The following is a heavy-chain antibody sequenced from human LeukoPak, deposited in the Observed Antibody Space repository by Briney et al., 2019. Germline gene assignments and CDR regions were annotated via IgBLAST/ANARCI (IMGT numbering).Heavy chain of an antibody. J-gene: IGHJ6*03. CDR2: IYTSGST. V-gene: IGHV4-61*02. D-gene: IGHD1-14*01. CDR3: AREPDGPHYYYYYYMDV. CDR1: GGSISSGSYY. Sequence: SETLSLTCTVSGGSISSGSYYWSWIRQPAGKGLEWIGRIYTSGSTNYNPSLKSRVTISVDTSKNQFSLKLSSVTAADTAVYYCAREPDGPHYYYYYYMDVWGKGTTVTISS.